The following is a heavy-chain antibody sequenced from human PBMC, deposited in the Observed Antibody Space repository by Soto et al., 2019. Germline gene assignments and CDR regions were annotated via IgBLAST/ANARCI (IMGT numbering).Heavy chain of an antibody. CDR3: ARAVSAAAGNYYYYGMDV. V-gene: IGHV4-31*03. CDR2: IYYSGST. D-gene: IGHD6-13*01. CDR1: GGSISSGGYY. J-gene: IGHJ6*02. Sequence: SETLSLTCTVSGGSISSGGYYWSWIRQHPGKGLEWIGYIYYSGSTYYNPSLKSRVTISVDTSKNQFSLKLSSVTAADTAVYYCARAVSAAAGNYYYYGMDVWGQGTTVTRLL.